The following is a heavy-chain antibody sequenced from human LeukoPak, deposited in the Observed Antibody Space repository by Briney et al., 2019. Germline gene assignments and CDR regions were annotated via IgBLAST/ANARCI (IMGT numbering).Heavy chain of an antibody. V-gene: IGHV1-8*01. D-gene: IGHD6-13*01. CDR2: MNPNSGNT. CDR3: ARGGPSYSSSWYWGFDYYYYGMDV. J-gene: IGHJ6*02. CDR1: GYTFTSYD. Sequence: ASVKVSCKASGYTFTSYDINWVRQATGQGLEWMGWMNPNSGNTGYAQKFQGRVTMTRNTSISTAYMELSSLRSEDTAVYYCARGGPSYSSSWYWGFDYYYYGMDVWSQGTTVTVSS.